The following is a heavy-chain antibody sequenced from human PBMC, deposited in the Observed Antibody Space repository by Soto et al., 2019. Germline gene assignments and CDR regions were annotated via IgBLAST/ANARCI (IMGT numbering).Heavy chain of an antibody. J-gene: IGHJ4*02. CDR3: AREAIAAAGTVTFDY. D-gene: IGHD6-13*01. Sequence: SETLSLTCSVSGASVSSGGYFWTWIRQLPGKGLEWIGEIYPSGSTHYNPSLKSRVTISVDTSKNQFSLKLSSMTAADTAVYYCAREAIAAAGTVTFDYWGQGTLVTVSS. V-gene: IGHV4-61*08. CDR1: GASVSSGGYF. CDR2: IYPSGST.